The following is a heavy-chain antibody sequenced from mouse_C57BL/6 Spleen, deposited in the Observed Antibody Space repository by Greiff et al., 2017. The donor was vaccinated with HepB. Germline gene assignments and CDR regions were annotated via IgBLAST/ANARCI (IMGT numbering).Heavy chain of an antibody. CDR2: ISDGGSYT. CDR3: AREGDGYYGGFAY. J-gene: IGHJ3*01. Sequence: VQLKESGGGLVKPGGSLKLSCAASGFTFSSYAMSWVRQTPEKRLEWVATISDGGSYTYYPDNVKGRFTISRDNAKNNLYLQMSHLKSEDTAMYYCAREGDGYYGGFAYWGQGTLVTVSA. D-gene: IGHD2-3*01. V-gene: IGHV5-4*01. CDR1: GFTFSSYA.